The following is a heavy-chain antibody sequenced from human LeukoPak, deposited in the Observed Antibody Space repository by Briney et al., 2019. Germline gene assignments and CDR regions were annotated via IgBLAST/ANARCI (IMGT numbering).Heavy chain of an antibody. CDR2: VHLDGRT. CDR1: GGSVINTNW. V-gene: IGHV4-4*02. D-gene: IGHD3-3*01. CDR3: AREGGFYRPLDY. Sequence: KPSETLSPTCGVSGGSVINTNWWTWVRQPPGKGLEWIGEVHLDGRTNYNPSLESRLTMSVDVSENQVSLKLTSVTAADTAVYYCAREGGFYRPLDYSGQGTLVTVSS. J-gene: IGHJ4*02.